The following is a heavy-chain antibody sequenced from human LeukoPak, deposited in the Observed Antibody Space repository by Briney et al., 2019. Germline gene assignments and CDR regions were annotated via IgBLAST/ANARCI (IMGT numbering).Heavy chain of an antibody. D-gene: IGHD6-6*01. CDR3: ASEGAARRNWFDP. J-gene: IGHJ5*02. CDR1: GFTFSSYS. Sequence: GGSLRLSCAASGFTFSSYSMNWVRQAPGKGLEWVSSISSSSSYIYYAGSVKGRLTISRDNAKNSLYLQMDSLRAEDTAVYYCASEGAARRNWFDPWGQGTLVTVSS. CDR2: ISSSSSYI. V-gene: IGHV3-21*01.